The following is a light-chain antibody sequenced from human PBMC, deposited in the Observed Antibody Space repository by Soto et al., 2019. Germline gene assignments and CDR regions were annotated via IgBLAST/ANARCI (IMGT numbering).Light chain of an antibody. V-gene: IGLV2-14*01. CDR3: CSYSSSSTFYV. Sequence: QSVLTQPASVSGSPGQSITISCTGTSSDVGGYYYVSWYQHHPGKAPKLIIYQVTSRPSGVSNRFSASKSGNTASLTISALQAEDEALYNCCSYSSSSTFYVFGNGTTVTVL. CDR2: QVT. J-gene: IGLJ1*01. CDR1: SSDVGGYYY.